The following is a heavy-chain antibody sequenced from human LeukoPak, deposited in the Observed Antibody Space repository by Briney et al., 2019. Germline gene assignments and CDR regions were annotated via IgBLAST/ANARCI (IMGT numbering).Heavy chain of an antibody. V-gene: IGHV3-23*01. J-gene: IGHJ3*02. CDR1: GFTFSSYA. CDR2: ISGSGGST. CDR3: AKGRDSSGYYGDDAFDI. Sequence: GGSLRLSCAASGFTFSSYAMSWVRQAPGKGREWVSAISGSGGSTYYADSVKGRFTISRDNSKNTLYLQMNSLRAEDTAVYYCAKGRDSSGYYGDDAFDIWGQGTMVTVSS. D-gene: IGHD3-22*01.